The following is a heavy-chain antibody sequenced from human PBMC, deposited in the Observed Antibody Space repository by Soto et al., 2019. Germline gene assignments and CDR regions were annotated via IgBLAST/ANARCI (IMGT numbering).Heavy chain of an antibody. CDR3: ARYFDWRGLGYGMDV. D-gene: IGHD3-9*01. V-gene: IGHV1-3*01. J-gene: IGHJ6*02. CDR1: GYTFTSYP. CDR2: INAGNGNT. Sequence: GASVKVSCKASGYTFTSYPMHWVRQAPGQRLEWMGWINAGNGNTKYSQKFQGRVTITRDTSASTAYMELSSLRSEDTAVYYCARYFDWRGLGYGMDVWGQGTTVTVSS.